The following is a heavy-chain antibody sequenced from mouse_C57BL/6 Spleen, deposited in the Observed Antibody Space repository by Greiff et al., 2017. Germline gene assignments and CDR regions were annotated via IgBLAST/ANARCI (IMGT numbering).Heavy chain of an antibody. J-gene: IGHJ1*03. CDR3: ARSAYYSNYYGYFDV. Sequence: VQLQQPGTELVKPGASVKLSCKASGYTFTSYWMHWVKQRPGQGLEWIGNINPSKGGTNYNEKFKSKATLTVDKSSSTAYMQLSSLTSEDSAVYYGARSAYYSNYYGYFDVWGTGTTVTVSS. V-gene: IGHV1-53*01. CDR1: GYTFTSYW. D-gene: IGHD2-5*01. CDR2: INPSKGGT.